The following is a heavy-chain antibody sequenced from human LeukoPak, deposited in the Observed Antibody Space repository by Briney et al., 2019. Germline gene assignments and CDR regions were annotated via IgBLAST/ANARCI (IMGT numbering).Heavy chain of an antibody. CDR1: GFTFSVYY. D-gene: IGHD1-26*01. V-gene: IGHV3-11*04. CDR3: ARGGGVSRYSGSYDAFDI. J-gene: IGHJ3*02. CDR2: ISSSGSTI. Sequence: PGGSLRLSCAASGFTFSVYYMSWIRQAPGKGLEWVSYISSSGSTIYYADSVKGRFTISRDNAKNSLYLQMNSLRAEDTAVYYCARGGGVSRYSGSYDAFDIWGQGTMVTVSS.